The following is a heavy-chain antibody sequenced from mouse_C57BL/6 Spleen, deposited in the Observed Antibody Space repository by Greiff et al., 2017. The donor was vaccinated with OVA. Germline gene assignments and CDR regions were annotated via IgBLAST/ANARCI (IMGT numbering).Heavy chain of an antibody. Sequence: QVQLQQPGAELVKPGASVKLSCKASGYTFTSYWMHWVKQRPGRGLEWIGRIDPKSGGTKYNEKFKSKATLTVDKPSSTAYMQLSSLTSEDSAVYYCAKDYGSSNVLYWYYDVWGTETTVTVSS. CDR1: GYTFTSYW. CDR3: AKDYGSSNVLYWYYDV. V-gene: IGHV1-72*01. CDR2: IDPKSGGT. J-gene: IGHJ1*03. D-gene: IGHD1-1*01.